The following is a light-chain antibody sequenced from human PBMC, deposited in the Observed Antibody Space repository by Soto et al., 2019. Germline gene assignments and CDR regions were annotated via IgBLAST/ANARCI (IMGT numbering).Light chain of an antibody. CDR1: TSNIGADYD. CDR2: GSS. J-gene: IGLJ1*01. V-gene: IGLV1-40*03. CDR3: QSYDSSLINYV. Sequence: QSALTQPPSVSGAPGQRVTISCTGSTSNIGADYDVHWYQQLPGTAPKLLIYGSSDRPSGVPDRFSGSKSGASASLAITGLQAEDEADYYCQSYDSSLINYVFGTGTKVTVL.